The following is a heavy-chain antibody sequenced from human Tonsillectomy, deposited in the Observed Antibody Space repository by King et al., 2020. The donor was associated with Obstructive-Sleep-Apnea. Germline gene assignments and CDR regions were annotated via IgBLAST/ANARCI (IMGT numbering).Heavy chain of an antibody. J-gene: IGHJ6*02. Sequence: VQLVESGGGVVQPGRSLRISCEASGFTFSSYGMHWGRQASGKGLEWVAGIWDGGSNKYYAESVKGRFTISRDNSKNTLYLQMNSLRAEDTAVYYCAKSLGVVVVAATPGYYYGMDVWGQGTTVTVSS. D-gene: IGHD2-15*01. V-gene: IGHV3-33*06. CDR3: AKSLGVVVVAATPGYYYGMDV. CDR1: GFTFSSYG. CDR2: IWDGGSNK.